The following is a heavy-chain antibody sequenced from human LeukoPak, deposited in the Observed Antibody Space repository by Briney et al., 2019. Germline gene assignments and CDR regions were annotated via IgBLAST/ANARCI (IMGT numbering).Heavy chain of an antibody. V-gene: IGHV5-51*01. CDR3: ARRGGGGYDSGWFDP. Sequence: GAALQISCKGSGYAFTSYWIAWGRRMPGKGGGGTGIIYPGESDIRYSPSLQGQVTISADKSITTTYLQRSSLKASDTAIYYCARRGGGGYDSGWFDPWGQGTLVTVSS. CDR2: IYPGESDI. J-gene: IGHJ5*02. D-gene: IGHD5-12*01. CDR1: GYAFTSYW.